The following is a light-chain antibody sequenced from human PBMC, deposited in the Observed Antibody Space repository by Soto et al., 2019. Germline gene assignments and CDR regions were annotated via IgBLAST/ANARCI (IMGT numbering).Light chain of an antibody. CDR2: KAS. CDR3: QQYRNDYGT. Sequence: DIQMTQSPSTLSASVGDRVTITCRASQSISSWLAWYQQKPGKAPKLLIYKASSLESGVPSRFSGSGSGTEFTLTISSLQPDDFATYYCQQYRNDYGTFGQGTKVDIK. CDR1: QSISSW. V-gene: IGKV1-5*03. J-gene: IGKJ1*01.